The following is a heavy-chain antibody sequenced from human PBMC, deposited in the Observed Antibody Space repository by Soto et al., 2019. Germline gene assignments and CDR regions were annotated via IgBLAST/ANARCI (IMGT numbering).Heavy chain of an antibody. CDR2: IHHSGST. J-gene: IGHJ5*02. CDR3: TRRCGGGSGVFMNDWLDP. CDR1: GGSLYSSNW. D-gene: IGHD3-3*01. V-gene: IGHV4-4*02. Sequence: QVQLQESGPGLLKPSGTLSLTCAVSGGSLYSSNWLTWVRQTPGKGLEWIGAIHHSGSTNYNPSLKSRATISADKANNQFFLNLDSVTAADTAMYYCTRRCGGGSGVFMNDWLDPWGQGTPVTVSS.